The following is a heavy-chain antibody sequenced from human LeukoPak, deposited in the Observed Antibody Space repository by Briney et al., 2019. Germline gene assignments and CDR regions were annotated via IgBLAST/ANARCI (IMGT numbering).Heavy chain of an antibody. Sequence: GGSLRLSCAASGFTFDDYGMSWVRQAPGKGLEWVSGINWNGGSTGYADSVKGRFTISRDNSKNSLYLQMNSLRTEDTALYYCAKGKNTGSYLSHVDYWGQGTLVTVSS. CDR1: GFTFDDYG. J-gene: IGHJ4*02. CDR2: INWNGGST. D-gene: IGHD3-10*01. CDR3: AKGKNTGSYLSHVDY. V-gene: IGHV3-20*04.